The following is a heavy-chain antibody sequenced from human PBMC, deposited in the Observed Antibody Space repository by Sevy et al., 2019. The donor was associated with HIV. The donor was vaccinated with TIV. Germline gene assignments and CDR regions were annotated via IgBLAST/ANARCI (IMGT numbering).Heavy chain of an antibody. J-gene: IGHJ4*02. CDR2: TYYKSKWSN. CDR3: ARESRWFFFHLDY. Sequence: SQTLSLTCAISGDSVSTYSAAWNWIRQSPSRGLEWLGRTYYKSKWSNDYALPVKSRISINPDTPKNQISLQLNSVTPEHTAVYYCARESRWFFFHLDYWGQGTLVTVSS. D-gene: IGHD3-10*01. CDR1: GDSVSTYSAA. V-gene: IGHV6-1*01.